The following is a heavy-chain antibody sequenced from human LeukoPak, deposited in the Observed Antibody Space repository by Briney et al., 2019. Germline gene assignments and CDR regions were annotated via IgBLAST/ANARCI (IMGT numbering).Heavy chain of an antibody. Sequence: GGSLRLSCAASGFTVSSNYMSWVRQAPGKGLEWVANIKQDGSEKYYVDSVKGRFTISRDNAKNTLYLQMNSLRAEDTAVYYCARPQPYYDFWSGYSDDAFDIWGQGTMVTVSS. CDR2: IKQDGSEK. CDR3: ARPQPYYDFWSGYSDDAFDI. J-gene: IGHJ3*02. V-gene: IGHV3-7*01. D-gene: IGHD3-3*01. CDR1: GFTVSSNY.